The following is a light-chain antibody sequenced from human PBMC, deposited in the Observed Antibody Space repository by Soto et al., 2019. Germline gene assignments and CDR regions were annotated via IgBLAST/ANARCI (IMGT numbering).Light chain of an antibody. J-gene: IGLJ2*01. V-gene: IGLV2-8*01. Sequence: QSALTQPPSASGSPGQSVTISCTGTNSDVGAYNYVSWYQQHPGKAPKLMIYGVTKRPSGVPDRFSGSKSGNTASLTVSGLQAEDEADYYCSSYAGSNNFIFGGGTKLTVL. CDR2: GVT. CDR1: NSDVGAYNY. CDR3: SSYAGSNNFI.